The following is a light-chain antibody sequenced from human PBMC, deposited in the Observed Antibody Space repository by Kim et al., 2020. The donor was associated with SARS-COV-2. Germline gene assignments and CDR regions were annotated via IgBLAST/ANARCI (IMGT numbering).Light chain of an antibody. Sequence: LGQTVEITFQRDSLRSYYASWYQQKPGQAPVLVIYGKNNRPSGIPDRFSGSSSGNTASLTITGAQAEDEADYYCNSRDSSGNHVVFGGGTQLTVL. V-gene: IGLV3-19*01. CDR3: NSRDSSGNHVV. CDR1: SLRSYY. CDR2: GKN. J-gene: IGLJ2*01.